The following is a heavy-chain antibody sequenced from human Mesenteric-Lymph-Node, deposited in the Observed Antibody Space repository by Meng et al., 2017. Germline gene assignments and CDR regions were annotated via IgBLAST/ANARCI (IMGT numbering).Heavy chain of an antibody. CDR3: VREWNDRVTCRAMDV. J-gene: IGHJ6*02. CDR1: GDSVSSNSAT. D-gene: IGHD1-1*01. Sequence: SETLSLTCAISGDSVSSNSATWNWIRQSPSRGLEWLARTWYRYHWYYDYAQSVKSRITVNPDTSKNQVTLHLNSVTPEDTAVYYCVREWNDRVTCRAMDVWGHGTTVTVSS. CDR2: TWYRYHWYY. V-gene: IGHV6-1*01.